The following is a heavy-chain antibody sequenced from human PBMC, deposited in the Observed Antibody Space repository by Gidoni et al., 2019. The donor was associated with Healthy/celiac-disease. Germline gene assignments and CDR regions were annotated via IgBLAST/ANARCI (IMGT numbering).Heavy chain of an antibody. CDR3: ARETSSGWFARNDY. V-gene: IGHV3-20*03. Sequence: PGKGLEWDSGINWNGGSTGYADPVKGRFTISRDNAKNSLYLQMNSLRAEDTALYYCARETSSGWFARNDYWGQGTLVTVSS. CDR2: INWNGGST. J-gene: IGHJ4*02. D-gene: IGHD6-19*01.